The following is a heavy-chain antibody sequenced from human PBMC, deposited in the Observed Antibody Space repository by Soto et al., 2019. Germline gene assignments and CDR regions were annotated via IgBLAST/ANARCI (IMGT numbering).Heavy chain of an antibody. CDR2: ISGHNGNT. CDR3: ARHRFNYYDNTVYYYFDY. J-gene: IGHJ4*02. D-gene: IGHD3-22*01. CDR1: GYTFTSYG. V-gene: IGHV1-18*04. Sequence: SVKVSCKASGYTFTSYGISWVRQAPGQGPEWMGWISGHNGNTNHPQSLQGRVTMTTDTSRNTAYMELRSLRSDDTAVYYCARHRFNYYDNTVYYYFDYWGQGTRVTVSS.